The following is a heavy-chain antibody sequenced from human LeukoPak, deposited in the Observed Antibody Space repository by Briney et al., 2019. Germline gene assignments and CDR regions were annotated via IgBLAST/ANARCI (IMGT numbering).Heavy chain of an antibody. CDR2: ISSSSSYI. CDR3: ARGRDSSGWYNPFDY. J-gene: IGHJ4*02. D-gene: IGHD6-19*01. CDR1: GFTFSSYS. Sequence: TGGSLRLSCAASGFTFSSYSMNWVRQAPGKGLEWVSSISSSSSYIYYADSVKGRFTISRDNAKNSLYLQMNSLRAEDTAVYYCARGRDSSGWYNPFDYWGQGTLVTVSS. V-gene: IGHV3-21*01.